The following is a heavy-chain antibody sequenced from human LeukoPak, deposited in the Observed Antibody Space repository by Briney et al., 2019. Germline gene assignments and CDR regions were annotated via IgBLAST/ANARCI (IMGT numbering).Heavy chain of an antibody. CDR1: RGSVNSNSYY. V-gene: IGHV4-39*07. CDR2: IYYSGNT. Sequence: SETLSLTCTVSRGSVNSNSYYWGWIRQPPGKGLEWIGTIYYSGNTYYNPSLESRVTISVDTSKNQFSLKLTSVTAADTAVYYRARDHEVSSSSFDYWGQGTLVTVSS. D-gene: IGHD6-6*01. CDR3: ARDHEVSSSSFDY. J-gene: IGHJ4*02.